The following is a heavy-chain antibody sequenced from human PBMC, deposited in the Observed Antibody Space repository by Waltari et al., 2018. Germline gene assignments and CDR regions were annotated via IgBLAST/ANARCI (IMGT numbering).Heavy chain of an antibody. CDR1: GYTFTSYG. D-gene: IGHD4-17*01. CDR2: ISGYKGNI. V-gene: IGHV1-18*01. CDR3: ARDRGPSAVTSFDS. J-gene: IGHJ4*02. Sequence: QLMQSGAEVKKPGASVRVSCKASGYTFTSYGINWVRQAPGRGLEWMGWISGYKGNINYAQSLQGRISMTTDTSTSTAYMELRSLTSDDTAVYYCARDRGPSAVTSFDSWGQGTLVTVSP.